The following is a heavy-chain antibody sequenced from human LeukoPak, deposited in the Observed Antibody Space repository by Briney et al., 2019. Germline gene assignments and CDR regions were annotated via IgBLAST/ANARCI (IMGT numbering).Heavy chain of an antibody. CDR3: ARGNGPGSFIIDY. CDR2: IDSSSSSI. Sequence: GGSLRLSCAASGFTFRRYAMSWVRQAPGKGLEWVSFIDSSSSSIHYADSVRGRFTISRDNAKNLLYLQMNSLRAEDTAEYFCARGNGPGSFIIDYWGQGTLVAASS. D-gene: IGHD3-10*01. J-gene: IGHJ4*02. V-gene: IGHV3-48*01. CDR1: GFTFRRYA.